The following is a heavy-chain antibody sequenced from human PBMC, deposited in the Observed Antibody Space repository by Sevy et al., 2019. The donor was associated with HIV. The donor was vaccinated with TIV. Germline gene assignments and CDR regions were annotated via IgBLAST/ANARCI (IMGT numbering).Heavy chain of an antibody. CDR3: VGADRPNQGDF. D-gene: IGHD6-6*01. CDR2: TSARDSST. CDR1: GFTFSSYA. V-gene: IGHV3-23*01. J-gene: IGHJ4*02. Sequence: GGSLRLSCVASGFTFSSYAVSWVRQAPGKGLEWVAATSARDSSTYHADSVRGRFTISRDNSKNTLYLQMNTLRAEDTAVYYCVGADRPNQGDFWGQGTLVTVSS.